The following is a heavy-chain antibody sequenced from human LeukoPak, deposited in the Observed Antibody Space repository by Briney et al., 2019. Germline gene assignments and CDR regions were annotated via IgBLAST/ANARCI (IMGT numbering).Heavy chain of an antibody. CDR2: IYYSGST. J-gene: IGHJ3*02. Sequence: SETLSLTCTVSGGSISSYYWSWIWQPPGKGLEWIGYIYYSGSTNYNPSLKSRVTISVDTSKNQFSLKLSSVTAADTAVYYCARDLGNDFWSGYFDAFDIWGQGTMVTVSS. V-gene: IGHV4-59*01. CDR1: GGSISSYY. CDR3: ARDLGNDFWSGYFDAFDI. D-gene: IGHD3-3*01.